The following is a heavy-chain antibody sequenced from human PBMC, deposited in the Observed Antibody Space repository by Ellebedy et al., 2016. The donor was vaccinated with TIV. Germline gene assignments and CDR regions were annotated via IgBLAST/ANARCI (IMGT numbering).Heavy chain of an antibody. Sequence: GGSLRLXXAASGFTFSSYAMNWVRQAPGKGLEWVSGISWNSGSIGYADSVKGRFTISRDNAKNSLYLQMNSLRAEDTALYYCAIAAAANFDYWGQGTLVTVSS. CDR2: ISWNSGSI. CDR3: AIAAAANFDY. CDR1: GFTFSSYA. J-gene: IGHJ4*02. D-gene: IGHD2-2*01. V-gene: IGHV3-9*01.